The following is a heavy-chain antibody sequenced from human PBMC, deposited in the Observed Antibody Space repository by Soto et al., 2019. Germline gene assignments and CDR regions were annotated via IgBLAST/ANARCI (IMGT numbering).Heavy chain of an antibody. CDR1: VFTFDSHA. CDR3: ARDRCGGDCYSFDY. CDR2: VSWNSGSI. J-gene: IGHJ4*02. V-gene: IGHV3-9*01. D-gene: IGHD2-21*02. Sequence: QTWGSLLLACATSVFTFDSHAMNWVRQAPGKGLELVAGVSWNSGSIYYADSVKGRFTIFRDNAKNSLYLQMNSLRAEDTALYYCARDRCGGDCYSFDYWGQGTTVTVSS.